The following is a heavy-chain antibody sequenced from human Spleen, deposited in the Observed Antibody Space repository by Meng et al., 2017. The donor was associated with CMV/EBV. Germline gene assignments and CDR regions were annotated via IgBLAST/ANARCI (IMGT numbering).Heavy chain of an antibody. V-gene: IGHV4-59*01. Sequence: SETLSLTCTVSGGSMRGYYWSWIRQPPGKGLEWLGYIFYTGSTKYNPSLRSRVTISLGTSKNQFSLTLTSVIAADTAVYYCARTAYTKNGMDVWGQGTAVTVSS. D-gene: IGHD4-11*01. J-gene: IGHJ6*02. CDR3: ARTAYTKNGMDV. CDR2: IFYTGST. CDR1: GGSMRGYY.